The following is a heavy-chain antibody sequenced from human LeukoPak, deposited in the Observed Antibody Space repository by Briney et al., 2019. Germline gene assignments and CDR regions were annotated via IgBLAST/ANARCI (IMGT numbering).Heavy chain of an antibody. D-gene: IGHD3-22*01. CDR3: AREGRYDSSGYYPNNFDY. J-gene: IGHJ4*02. CDR2: IYPGDSDT. Sequence: GESLKISCKGSGYSFTSYWIGWVRQMPGKGLEWMGIIYPGDSDTRYSPSFQGQVTISADKSISTAYLQWSSLKASDTAMYYCAREGRYDSSGYYPNNFDYWGQGTLVTVSS. V-gene: IGHV5-51*01. CDR1: GYSFTSYW.